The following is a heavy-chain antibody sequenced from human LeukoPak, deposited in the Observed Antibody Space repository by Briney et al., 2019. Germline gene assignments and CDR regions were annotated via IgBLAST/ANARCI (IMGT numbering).Heavy chain of an antibody. V-gene: IGHV6-1*01. CDR1: GDSVSSNSAT. CDR2: TYYRSRWYN. J-gene: IGHJ4*02. Sequence: SQTLSLTCAISGDSVSSNSATWNWIRQSPSRGLEWLGRTYYRSRWYNDYAVSVKSRLTINPDTSKSQFSLQLNSVTPEDTAVYYCARELDSPYYFDYWGQGTLVTVSS. D-gene: IGHD3-3*01. CDR3: ARELDSPYYFDY.